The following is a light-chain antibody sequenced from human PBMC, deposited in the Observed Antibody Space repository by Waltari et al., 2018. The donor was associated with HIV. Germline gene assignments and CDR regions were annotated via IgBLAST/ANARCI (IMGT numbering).Light chain of an antibody. CDR3: QQYNSYPYT. CDR2: QAS. CDR1: HSISVW. Sequence: DIQMTQSPSTLSASVGDRVPITGRASHSISVWLAWYQQKPGRAPKLLIYQASRLETGRSSRFTGSGSGAEFTLTVSSLQPEDFATYYCQQYNSYPYTFGQGTKLEIK. V-gene: IGKV1-5*03. J-gene: IGKJ2*01.